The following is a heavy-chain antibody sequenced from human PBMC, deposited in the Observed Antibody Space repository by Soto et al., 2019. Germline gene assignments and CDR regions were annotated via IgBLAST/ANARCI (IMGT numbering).Heavy chain of an antibody. CDR2: IIPIFGTI. CDR3: ARPRTFAATKAYDY. Sequence: SVKVSCKASGGTFSRYPIAWVRQAPGHGLEWMGQIIPIFGTISHAQNFQGRITITADESTSTAYMELSSLRSDDTAVYYCARPRTFAATKAYDYWGQGPLVIVSS. CDR1: GGTFSRYP. V-gene: IGHV1-69*13. J-gene: IGHJ4*02. D-gene: IGHD6-25*01.